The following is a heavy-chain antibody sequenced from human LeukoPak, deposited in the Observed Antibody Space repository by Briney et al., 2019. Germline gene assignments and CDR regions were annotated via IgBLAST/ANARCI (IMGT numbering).Heavy chain of an antibody. CDR2: INPDSGGT. CDR3: ARGNPGYSSEYDY. CDR1: GYTFTGYY. J-gene: IGHJ4*02. V-gene: IGHV1-2*06. Sequence: ASVKVSCKASGYTFTGYYMHWVRQAPGQGLEWMGRINPDSGGTNYAQKFQGRVTMTRDTSISTAYMELSRLRSDDTAVYYCARGNPGYSSEYDYWGRGTLVTVSS. D-gene: IGHD6-19*01.